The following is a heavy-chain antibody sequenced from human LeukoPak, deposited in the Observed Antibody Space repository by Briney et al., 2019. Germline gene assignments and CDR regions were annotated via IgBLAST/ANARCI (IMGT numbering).Heavy chain of an antibody. CDR3: TKALHRGLSWPPDY. CDR2: VSWNNGSI. CDR1: GFTFDDCA. Sequence: PGGSLRLSCAASGFTFDDCAMHWVRQAPGKGLEWVSGVSWNNGSIGYADSVKGRFTISRDNAKNSLYLQMNSLRAEDTALYFCTKALHRGLSWPPDYWGQGTLVTVSS. J-gene: IGHJ4*02. V-gene: IGHV3-9*01. D-gene: IGHD6-13*01.